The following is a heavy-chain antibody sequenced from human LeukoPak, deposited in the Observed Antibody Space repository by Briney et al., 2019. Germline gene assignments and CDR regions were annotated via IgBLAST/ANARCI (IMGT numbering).Heavy chain of an antibody. J-gene: IGHJ4*02. D-gene: IGHD3-22*01. Sequence: SETLSLTCTVSGGSISSYYWSWIRQPPGKGLEWIGYICYSGSTNYNPSLKSRVTISVDTSKNQFSLKLSSVTAADTAVYYCARLINNYYDSSGYYLGYFDYWGQGTLVTVSS. CDR2: ICYSGST. CDR1: GGSISSYY. CDR3: ARLINNYYDSSGYYLGYFDY. V-gene: IGHV4-59*01.